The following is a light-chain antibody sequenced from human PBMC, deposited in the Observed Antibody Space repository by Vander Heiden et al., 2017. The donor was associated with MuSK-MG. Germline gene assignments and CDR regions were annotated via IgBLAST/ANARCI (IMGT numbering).Light chain of an antibody. Sequence: QSALTQPPTVSGSPGQSVTISCTGISTDVDSFNRVSWYQQPPGTAPRLIIYEVTNRPSGVPDRFSGSKSGNTASLSISGRQAEDEADYFCSSSTPTGTLVFGGGTKLTVL. CDR3: SSSTPTGTLV. J-gene: IGLJ2*01. CDR2: EVT. CDR1: STDVDSFNR. V-gene: IGLV2-18*02.